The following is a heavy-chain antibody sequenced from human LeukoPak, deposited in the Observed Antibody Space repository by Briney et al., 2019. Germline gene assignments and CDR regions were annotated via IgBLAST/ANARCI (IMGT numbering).Heavy chain of an antibody. CDR3: AKGLSGWYYFDY. Sequence: GGSLRLSCAASGFTFDDYAMHWVRQAPGKGLEWVSGISRNSGSIGYADSVKGRFTISRDNAKNSLYLQMNSLRAEDTALYYCAKGLSGWYYFDYWGQGTLVTVSS. V-gene: IGHV3-9*01. D-gene: IGHD6-19*01. J-gene: IGHJ4*02. CDR1: GFTFDDYA. CDR2: ISRNSGSI.